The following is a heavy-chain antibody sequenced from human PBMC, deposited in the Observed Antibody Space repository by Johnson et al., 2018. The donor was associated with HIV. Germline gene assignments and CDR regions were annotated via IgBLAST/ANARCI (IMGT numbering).Heavy chain of an antibody. J-gene: IGHJ3*02. V-gene: IGHV3-7*01. Sequence: VQLVESGGGLVQSGGSLRLSCAASGFTVSSNYMSWVRQAPGKGLEWVANIKQDGSERYYVDSLKGRFTISRDNSKNTLYLQMNSLRAEDTAVYYCARAGRDGYTCDAFDIWGQGTMVTVSS. D-gene: IGHD5-24*01. CDR2: IKQDGSER. CDR3: ARAGRDGYTCDAFDI. CDR1: GFTVSSNY.